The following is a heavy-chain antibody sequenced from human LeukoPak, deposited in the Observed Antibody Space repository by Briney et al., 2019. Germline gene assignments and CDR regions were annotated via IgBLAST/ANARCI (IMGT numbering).Heavy chain of an antibody. CDR2: IKQDGSEK. CDR1: GFTFSSYW. CDR3: ATHIVVVPAAIGWFDP. D-gene: IGHD2-2*02. V-gene: IGHV3-7*01. J-gene: IGHJ5*02. Sequence: GGSLRLSCAASGFTFSSYWMSWVRQAPGKGLEWVANIKQDGSEKYYVDSVKGRFTISRDNDKNSLYLQMNSLRAEDTAVYYCATHIVVVPAAIGWFDPWGQGTLVTVSS.